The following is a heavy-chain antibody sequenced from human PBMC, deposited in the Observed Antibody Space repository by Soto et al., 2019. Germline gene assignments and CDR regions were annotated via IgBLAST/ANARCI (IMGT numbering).Heavy chain of an antibody. CDR3: ARRSSSWYFDY. CDR2: ISFDGRNT. D-gene: IGHD6-13*01. V-gene: IGHV3-30*03. J-gene: IGHJ4*02. Sequence: GGSLRLSCAASGFTFNSYGMHWVRQAPGKGLEWVVVISFDGRNTYYADSVKGRFTISRDNSKNTLNLQMNSLRAEDTAVYYCARRSSSWYFDYWGQGT. CDR1: GFTFNSYG.